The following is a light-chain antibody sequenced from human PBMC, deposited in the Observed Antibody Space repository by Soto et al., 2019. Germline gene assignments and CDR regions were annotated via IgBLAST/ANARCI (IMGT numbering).Light chain of an antibody. CDR3: QVWDSSSDHPYVV. Sequence: SYELTQPPSVSVAPGKTARITCGGNNIGSKSVHWYQQKPGQAPVLVIYYDSDRPSGIPERFSGSNSGNTATLTISRVEAVDEADYYCQVWDSSSDHPYVVFGGGTKVTVL. J-gene: IGLJ2*01. V-gene: IGLV3-21*04. CDR1: NIGSKS. CDR2: YDS.